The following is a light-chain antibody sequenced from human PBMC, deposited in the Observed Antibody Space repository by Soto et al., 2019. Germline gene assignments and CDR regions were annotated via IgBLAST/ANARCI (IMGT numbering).Light chain of an antibody. Sequence: EIVLTQSPGTLSLSPGDRATLSCRASHSVSRTYLAWYQQKPGQAPRLLIYGASTRATGIPARFSGSGSGTEFTLTISSLQSEDFAVYYCQQYNNWPTFGQGTRLEN. CDR1: HSVSRTY. J-gene: IGKJ5*01. CDR2: GAS. V-gene: IGKV3-15*01. CDR3: QQYNNWPT.